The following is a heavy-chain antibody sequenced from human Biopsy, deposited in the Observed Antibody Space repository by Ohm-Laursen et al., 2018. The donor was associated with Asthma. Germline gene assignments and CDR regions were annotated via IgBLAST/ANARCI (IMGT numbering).Heavy chain of an antibody. CDR2: INPNSGGT. Sequence: GASVKVSCKASGYTFTGYYMHWVRQAPGQGLEWMGWINPNSGGTNYAQKFQGWVTMTRDTSISTAYMELSRLRSDDTAVYYCARDAAAAGESYYYYYDMDVWGQGTTVTVSS. V-gene: IGHV1-2*04. D-gene: IGHD6-13*01. J-gene: IGHJ6*02. CDR1: GYTFTGYY. CDR3: ARDAAAAGESYYYYYDMDV.